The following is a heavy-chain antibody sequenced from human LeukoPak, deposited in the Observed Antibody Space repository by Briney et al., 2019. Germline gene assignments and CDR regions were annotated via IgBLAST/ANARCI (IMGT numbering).Heavy chain of an antibody. J-gene: IGHJ1*01. Sequence: GGSLRLSCAASGFSVSSNYMSWVRQAPGKGLEWVSVIYSGGSTFYADSVKGRFTISRDNSKNTLYLQMNSLRAEDTAVYYCASDSYSPEYFQHWGQGTLVTV. CDR1: GFSVSSNY. CDR2: IYSGGST. CDR3: ASDSYSPEYFQH. D-gene: IGHD2-15*01. V-gene: IGHV3-66*01.